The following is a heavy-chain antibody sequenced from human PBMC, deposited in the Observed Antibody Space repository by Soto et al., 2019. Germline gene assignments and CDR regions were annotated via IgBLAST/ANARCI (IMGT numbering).Heavy chain of an antibody. CDR3: ARNPGHSYGYS. CDR2: INAGNGNT. J-gene: IGHJ4*02. CDR1: GYTFTSYA. D-gene: IGHD5-18*01. V-gene: IGHV1-3*01. Sequence: ASVKVSCKASGYTFTSYAMHWVRQAPGKSLEWKGYINAGNGNTKYSQKFQARVTTTRDTSASTAYMERSSLRSEDMAVYECARNPGHSYGYSWGKETLVTVAS.